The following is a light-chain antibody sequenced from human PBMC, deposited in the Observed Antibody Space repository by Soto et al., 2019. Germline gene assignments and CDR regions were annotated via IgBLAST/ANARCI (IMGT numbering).Light chain of an antibody. CDR2: DAS. Sequence: DIQMTQSPSTLSASVGDRVTITCRASQSIGTWLAWYQQKPGKAPKLLIYDASSLESGVPSRFSGSGSGTEFTLPISRLQPDDFAAYYCQKYNSYSRRTFGQGTTVEIE. CDR1: QSIGTW. CDR3: QKYNSYSRRT. J-gene: IGKJ1*01. V-gene: IGKV1-5*01.